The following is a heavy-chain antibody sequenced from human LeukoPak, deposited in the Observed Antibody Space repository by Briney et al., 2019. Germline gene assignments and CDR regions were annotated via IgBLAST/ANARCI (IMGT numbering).Heavy chain of an antibody. CDR1: GFTFYDYA. J-gene: IGHJ3*01. CDR3: AKDLAVGTTPRVYALDV. V-gene: IGHV3-9*01. CDR2: ANRDSTTI. D-gene: IGHD1-26*01. Sequence: SGRSLTLSCAASGFTFYDYAMHWVRQVPGKGLEWVGGANRDSTTIAYGDSVKGRFTIFRDNARSSLYLQMNSLRADDTALYYCAKDLAVGTTPRVYALDVWGQGTMATVS.